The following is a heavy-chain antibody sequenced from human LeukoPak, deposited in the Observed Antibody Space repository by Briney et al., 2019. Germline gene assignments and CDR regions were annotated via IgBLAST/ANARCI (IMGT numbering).Heavy chain of an antibody. CDR1: GGCFSGNY. CDR2: MNHSGST. D-gene: IGHD3-16*02. J-gene: IGHJ4*02. Sequence: SETLSLTCAVYGGCFSGNYWIWIRQPPWKGLEWIGEMNHSGSTNYNPSLKSRVTISVDTSKNQFSLKLSSVTAADTAVYYCARGLGTGYDYVWGSYRHNYFDYWGQGTLVTVSS. CDR3: ARGLGTGYDYVWGSYRHNYFDY. V-gene: IGHV4-34*01.